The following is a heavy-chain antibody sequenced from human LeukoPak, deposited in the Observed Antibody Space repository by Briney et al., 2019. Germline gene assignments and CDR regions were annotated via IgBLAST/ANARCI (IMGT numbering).Heavy chain of an antibody. J-gene: IGHJ4*02. CDR3: TKWSGFGND. V-gene: IGHV3-23*01. CDR1: GFTFSSYS. D-gene: IGHD3-10*01. Sequence: GGSLRLSCAASGFTFSSYSMTWVRQTPGKGLEWVSGISDSGDSTYYADSVKGRFTISRDNSRNTLYLEMSSLRAEDTAVYYCTKWSGFGNDWGQGTLVTVSS. CDR2: ISDSGDST.